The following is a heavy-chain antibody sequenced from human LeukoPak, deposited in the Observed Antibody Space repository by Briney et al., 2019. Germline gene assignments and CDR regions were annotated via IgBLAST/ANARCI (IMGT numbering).Heavy chain of an antibody. J-gene: IGHJ4*02. CDR1: GGSFSGYS. CDR2: ISPRGST. Sequence: SETLSLTCAVYGGSFSGYSWNWIRQPPGKGVEWIGEISPRGSTNYNPSLRSRVTISVDTSKTQFSLRLRSVTAADTAVYYCARHLMDFWSGSSNYFDYWGQGTLVTVSS. CDR3: ARHLMDFWSGSSNYFDY. D-gene: IGHD3-3*01. V-gene: IGHV4-34*01.